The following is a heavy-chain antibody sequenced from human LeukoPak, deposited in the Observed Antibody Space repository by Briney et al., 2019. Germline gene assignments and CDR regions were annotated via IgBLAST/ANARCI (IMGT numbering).Heavy chain of an antibody. CDR3: ARGQESRKNHFRPLMSGWYYFDY. J-gene: IGHJ4*02. CDR1: GGSIRSSYYY. D-gene: IGHD6-19*01. V-gene: IGHV4-39*01. CDR2: IYDSGST. Sequence: NPSETLSLTCTVSGGSIRSSYYYWGWIRQPPGKGLEWIGSIYDSGSTYYNPSLKSRVTISVDTSKNQSSLKLSSVTAADTAVYYCARGQESRKNHFRPLMSGWYYFDYWGQGTLVTVSS.